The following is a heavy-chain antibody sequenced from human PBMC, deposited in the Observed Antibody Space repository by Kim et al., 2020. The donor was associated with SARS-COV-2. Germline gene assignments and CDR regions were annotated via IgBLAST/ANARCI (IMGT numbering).Heavy chain of an antibody. CDR1: GYTFTTYI. V-gene: IGHV1-3*01. D-gene: IGHD4-17*01. Sequence: ASVKVSCKASGYTFTTYIIHLVRQAPGQGLEGMGWINAGNDKTKYSQNFQGRVTITRYTSATTAYMDLFSLRSEDTAVYYCARSVTTDYYFDNWGQGTLVTVSS. J-gene: IGHJ4*02. CDR2: INAGNDKT. CDR3: ARSVTTDYYFDN.